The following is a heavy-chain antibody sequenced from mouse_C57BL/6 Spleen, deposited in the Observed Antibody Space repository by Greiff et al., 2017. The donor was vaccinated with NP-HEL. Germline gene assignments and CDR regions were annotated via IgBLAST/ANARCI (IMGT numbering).Heavy chain of an antibody. D-gene: IGHD1-1*01. CDR1: GFTFSDYG. CDR3: ARTTFITTVVASWDAMDY. Sequence: EVMLVESGGGLVKPGGSLKLSCAASGFTFSDYGMHWVRQAPEKGLEWVAYISSGSSTIYYADTVKGRFTLSRDNAKNTLFLQMTSLRSEDTAMYYCARTTFITTVVASWDAMDYWGQGTSVTVSS. J-gene: IGHJ4*01. V-gene: IGHV5-17*01. CDR2: ISSGSSTI.